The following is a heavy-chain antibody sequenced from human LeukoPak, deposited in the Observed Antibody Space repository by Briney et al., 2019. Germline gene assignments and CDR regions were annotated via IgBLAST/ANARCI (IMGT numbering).Heavy chain of an antibody. Sequence: PGGSLRLSCAASGFTFSSYAMHWVRQAPGKGLEWVAVISYDGSNKYYADSVKGRFTISRDNSKNTLYLQMNSLRAEDTAVYYCARDRGIRRAAADPSDAFDIWGQGTMVTVSS. V-gene: IGHV3-30-3*01. J-gene: IGHJ3*02. CDR1: GFTFSSYA. CDR3: ARDRGIRRAAADPSDAFDI. D-gene: IGHD6-13*01. CDR2: ISYDGSNK.